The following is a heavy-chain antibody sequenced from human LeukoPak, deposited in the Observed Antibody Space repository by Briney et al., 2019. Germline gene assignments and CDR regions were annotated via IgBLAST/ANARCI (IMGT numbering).Heavy chain of an antibody. V-gene: IGHV3-53*01. J-gene: IGHJ4*02. CDR1: GFNVRSNY. CDR3: ARQGKGSYGCAWCAFHY. D-gene: IGHD6-19*01. CDR2: IYSGGDT. Sequence: PGGSLRLSCAASGFNVRSNYMSCVRQVPGKGLEWVSVIYSGGDTHYADPVKGRFTVSRDNNKNTLFLQMNSLKAEDTAIYYCARQGKGSYGCAWCAFHYWGQGTPVTVSS.